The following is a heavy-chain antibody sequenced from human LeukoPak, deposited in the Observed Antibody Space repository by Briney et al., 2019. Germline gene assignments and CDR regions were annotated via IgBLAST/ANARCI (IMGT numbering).Heavy chain of an antibody. D-gene: IGHD3-3*01. V-gene: IGHV1-69*13. Sequence: SVKVSFKASGGTFSSYAISWARQAPGQGLEWMGGIIPIFGTANYAQKFQGRVTITADESTSTAYMELSSLRSEDTAVYYCARDPFGVVISDYYYYGMDVWGQGTTVTVSS. CDR1: GGTFSSYA. CDR2: IIPIFGTA. CDR3: ARDPFGVVISDYYYYGMDV. J-gene: IGHJ6*02.